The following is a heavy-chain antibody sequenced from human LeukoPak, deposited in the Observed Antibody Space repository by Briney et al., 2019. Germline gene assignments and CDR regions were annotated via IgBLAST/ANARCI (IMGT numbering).Heavy chain of an antibody. D-gene: IGHD6-13*01. Sequence: DSVKVSCKAPGYTFTEYYLHWLRQAPGQGPEWMGWITLSTGDIFYAQNFQGRVTMTRDTSISTAYMQLGSLKSDDTAVYYCARDIAPSGSWWFDSWGQGTLVTVSS. CDR3: ARDIAPSGSWWFDS. CDR1: GYTFTEYY. CDR2: ITLSTGDI. J-gene: IGHJ5*01. V-gene: IGHV1-2*02.